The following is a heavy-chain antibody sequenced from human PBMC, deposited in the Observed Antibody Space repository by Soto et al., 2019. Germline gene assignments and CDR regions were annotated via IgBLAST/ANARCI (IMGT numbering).Heavy chain of an antibody. CDR3: AREKTSYGMDV. J-gene: IGHJ6*02. CDR2: MNPNSGNT. Sequence: QVQLVQSGAEVKKPGASVKVSCKASGYTFTSYDINWVRQATVQGLEWMGWMNPNSGNTGYAQKFQGRAPMTRNTSIRPAYMELSTLRSEVTAVYFCAREKTSYGMDVWGQGPTVTVSS. V-gene: IGHV1-8*01. CDR1: GYTFTSYD.